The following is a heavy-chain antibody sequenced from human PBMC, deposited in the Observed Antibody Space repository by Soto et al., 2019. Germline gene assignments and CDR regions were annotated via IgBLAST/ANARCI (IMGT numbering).Heavy chain of an antibody. V-gene: IGHV3-72*01. CDR3: ARVGGGFTYDF. CDR2: SRHKANSYTT. D-gene: IGHD5-12*01. J-gene: IGHJ4*02. Sequence: DEQLVESGGGLVQPGGSLRLSCAVSGFTFSDHYMDWVRQAPGKGLEWVGRSRHKANSYTTEYAASVKGRFTISRDDSKKSLYLQMNSLKTEDTAVYYCARVGGGFTYDFWSQGTLVTVSS. CDR1: GFTFSDHY.